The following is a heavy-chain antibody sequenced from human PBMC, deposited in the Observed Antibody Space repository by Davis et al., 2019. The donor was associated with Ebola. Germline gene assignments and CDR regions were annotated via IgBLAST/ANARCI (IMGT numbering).Heavy chain of an antibody. CDR1: GFTFSTYG. Sequence: GESLKISCAASGFTFSTYGINWVRQAPGKGLEWVSYISGSSRTIYYADSVKGRFTISRDNSKNALYLEMNSLGAEDTAVYYCAKDPQAYSASSPGYWGQGTLVTVSS. CDR2: ISGSSRTI. CDR3: AKDPQAYSASSPGY. V-gene: IGHV3-48*01. J-gene: IGHJ4*02. D-gene: IGHD6-6*01.